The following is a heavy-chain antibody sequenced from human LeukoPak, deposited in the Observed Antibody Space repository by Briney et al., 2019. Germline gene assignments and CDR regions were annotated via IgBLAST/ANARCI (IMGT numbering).Heavy chain of an antibody. D-gene: IGHD2-21*02. CDR1: GFTFSGYW. CDR2: LNTDGSST. CDR3: ARDSAYCGGDCYSFDY. Sequence: GGSLRLSCAASGFTFSGYWMHWVRHVPGKGLVWVSRLNTDGSSTSYADSVKGRFTISRDNAKNTLYLQMNSLRAEDTAVYYCARDSAYCGGDCYSFDYWGQGTLVTVSS. J-gene: IGHJ4*02. V-gene: IGHV3-74*01.